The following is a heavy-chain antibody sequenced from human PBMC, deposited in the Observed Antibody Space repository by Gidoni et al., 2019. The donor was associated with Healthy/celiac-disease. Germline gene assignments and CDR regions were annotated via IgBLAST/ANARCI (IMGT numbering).Heavy chain of an antibody. D-gene: IGHD5-12*01. CDR2: IYSGGST. Sequence: EVQLVESGGGLIQPGGSLRLSCAASGFPVSSNYMSGVRQAPGKGREWVSVIYSGGSTYYADSVKGRFTISRDNSKNTLYLQMNSLRAEDTAVYYCARVEDGYKPWYFDLWGRGTLVTVSS. J-gene: IGHJ2*01. CDR1: GFPVSSNY. V-gene: IGHV3-53*01. CDR3: ARVEDGYKPWYFDL.